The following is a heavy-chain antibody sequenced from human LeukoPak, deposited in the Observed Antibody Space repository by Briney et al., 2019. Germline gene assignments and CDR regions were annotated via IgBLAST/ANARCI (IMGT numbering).Heavy chain of an antibody. J-gene: IGHJ4*02. D-gene: IGHD2-2*01. CDR2: ISGSGGST. CDR3: ARGQLLAPNIIAD. V-gene: IGHV3-23*01. Sequence: PGGSLRLSCAASGFTFSSYAMSWVRQAPGKGLEWVSAISGSGGSTYYADSVKGRFTISRDNSKNTLYLQMNSLRAEDTAVYYCARGQLLAPNIIADWGQGTLVTVSS. CDR1: GFTFSSYA.